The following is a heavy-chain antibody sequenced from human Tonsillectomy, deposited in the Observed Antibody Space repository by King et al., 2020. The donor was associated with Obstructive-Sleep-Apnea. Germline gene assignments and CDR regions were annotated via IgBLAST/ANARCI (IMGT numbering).Heavy chain of an antibody. D-gene: IGHD6-19*01. CDR1: GVTFSRYW. Sequence: VQLVESGGGLVQPGGSLRLSCAASGVTFSRYWMSWVRQAPGKGLEWVANIKQDGSEKHYVDSVKGRVTISGANSENSLYLQMSSLGAEETDVYFCARMAVAGTGEIDYWGQGTLVTVSS. V-gene: IGHV3-7*01. J-gene: IGHJ4*02. CDR2: IKQDGSEK. CDR3: ARMAVAGTGEIDY.